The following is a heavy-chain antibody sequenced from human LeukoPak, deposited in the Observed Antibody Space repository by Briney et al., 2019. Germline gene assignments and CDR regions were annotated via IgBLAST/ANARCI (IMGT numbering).Heavy chain of an antibody. J-gene: IGHJ4*02. Sequence: PSETLSLTCAVYGGSFSGYYWSWIRQPPGKGLEWIGEINHSGSTNYNPSLKSRVTISVDTSKNQFSLKLSSVTAADTAVYYCARLNYYDTQEVDYWGQGTLVTVSS. CDR1: GGSFSGYY. CDR3: ARLNYYDTQEVDY. D-gene: IGHD3-22*01. V-gene: IGHV4-34*01. CDR2: INHSGST.